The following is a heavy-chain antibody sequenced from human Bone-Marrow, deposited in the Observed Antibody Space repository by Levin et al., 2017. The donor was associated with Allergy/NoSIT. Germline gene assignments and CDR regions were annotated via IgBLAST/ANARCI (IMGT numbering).Heavy chain of an antibody. V-gene: IGHV1-69*06. J-gene: IGHJ6*02. CDR1: GGTFSSYA. D-gene: IGHD5-18*01. CDR2: IIPIFGTA. CDR3: ARDRGYSYGYAGMDG. Sequence: KISCKASGGTFSSYAISWVRQAPGQGLEWMGGIIPIFGTANYAQKFQGRVTITADKSTSTAYMELSSLRSEDTAVYYCARDRGYSYGYAGMDGWGQGTTVTVSS.